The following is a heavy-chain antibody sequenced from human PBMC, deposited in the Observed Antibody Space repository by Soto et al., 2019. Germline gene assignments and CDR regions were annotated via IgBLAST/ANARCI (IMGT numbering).Heavy chain of an antibody. CDR2: ISYTGRT. V-gene: IGHV4-59*01. CDR1: GGSISSYY. CDR3: AREWGLLPYYVMNV. J-gene: IGHJ6*02. Sequence: SETLSLTCTVSGGSISSYYWSWIRQPPGKGLEWIGYISYTGRTKYNPSLQSRVTISVDTSKNDFSLNLSSVTAADTAVYFCAREWGLLPYYVMNVWGHGTAVTVS. D-gene: IGHD7-27*01.